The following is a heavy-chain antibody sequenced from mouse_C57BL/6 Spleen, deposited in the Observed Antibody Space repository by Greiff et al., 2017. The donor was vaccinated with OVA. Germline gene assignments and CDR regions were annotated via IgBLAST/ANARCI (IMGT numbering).Heavy chain of an antibody. Sequence: QVQLQQSGAELARPGASVKLSCKASGYTFTSYGISWVKQRTGQGPEWIGEIYPRSGNTYYNEKFKGKATLTADKSSSTAYMELRSLTSEDSAVYFCARGDYYGSFAYWGQGTLVTVSA. J-gene: IGHJ3*01. CDR3: ARGDYYGSFAY. D-gene: IGHD1-1*01. V-gene: IGHV1-81*01. CDR2: IYPRSGNT. CDR1: GYTFTSYG.